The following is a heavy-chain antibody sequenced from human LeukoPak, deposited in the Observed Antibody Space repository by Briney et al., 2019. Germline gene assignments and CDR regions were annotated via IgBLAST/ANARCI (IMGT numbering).Heavy chain of an antibody. Sequence: PSETLSLTCAVDGGSLNGYYWSWIRQPPGKGLEWIGYIYYSGSTNYDPSLKSRVTISVDTSKNQFSLKLSSVTAADTAVYYCARTDSSGYYYYYYYGMDVWGQGTTVTVSS. CDR1: GGSLNGYY. J-gene: IGHJ6*02. V-gene: IGHV4-59*01. CDR2: IYYSGST. D-gene: IGHD3-22*01. CDR3: ARTDSSGYYYYYYYGMDV.